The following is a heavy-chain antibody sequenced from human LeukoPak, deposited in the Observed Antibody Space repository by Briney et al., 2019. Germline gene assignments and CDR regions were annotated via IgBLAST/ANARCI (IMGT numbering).Heavy chain of an antibody. V-gene: IGHV1-69*01. CDR2: IIPIFGTA. D-gene: IGHD3-16*01. CDR3: ASLRNYGLPYWYFDL. CDR1: GGTFSSYA. J-gene: IGHJ2*01. Sequence: SVKVSCKASGGTFSSYAISWVRQAPGQGLEWMGGIIPIFGTANYAQKFQGRITITADESTSTAYMELSILRSEDTAVYYCASLRNYGLPYWYFDLWGRGTLVTVSS.